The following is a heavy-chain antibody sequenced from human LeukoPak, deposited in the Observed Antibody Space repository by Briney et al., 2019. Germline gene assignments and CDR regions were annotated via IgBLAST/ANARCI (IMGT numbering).Heavy chain of an antibody. V-gene: IGHV3-11*04. CDR2: ISSSSSTI. D-gene: IGHD3-3*01. J-gene: IGHJ3*02. Sequence: GGSLRLSCAASGFTFSDYYMSWIRQAPGKGLEWVSYISSSSSTIYYADSVKGRFTISRDNAKNSLYLQMNSLRAEDTAVYYCARGYDPHTILDAFDIWGQGTMVTVSS. CDR1: GFTFSDYY. CDR3: ARGYDPHTILDAFDI.